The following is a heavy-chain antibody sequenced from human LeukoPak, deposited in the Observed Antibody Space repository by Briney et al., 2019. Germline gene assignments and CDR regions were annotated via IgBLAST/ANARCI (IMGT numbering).Heavy chain of an antibody. Sequence: SSETLSLTCTVSGDSISSYYWSWIRQPPGKGLEWIGYIYYSGSTNYNPSLKSRVTISVDTSKNQFSLKLSSVTAADTAVYYCARDHTYYDILTGYSFGAFDIWGQGTMVTVSS. CDR2: IYYSGST. D-gene: IGHD3-9*01. J-gene: IGHJ3*02. CDR1: GDSISSYY. CDR3: ARDHTYYDILTGYSFGAFDI. V-gene: IGHV4-59*01.